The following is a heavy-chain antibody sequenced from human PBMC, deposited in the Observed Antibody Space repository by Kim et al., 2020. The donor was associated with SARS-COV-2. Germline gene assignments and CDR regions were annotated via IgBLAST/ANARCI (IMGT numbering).Heavy chain of an antibody. D-gene: IGHD2-15*01. CDR1: GFTFTNAW. CDR2: IKSRIDGGTA. Sequence: GGSLRLSCATSGFTFTNAWMNWVRQAPGKGLEWVGRIKSRIDGGTADYAAPVKGRFTISRDDSKNTLYLQMNSLKTEDTAVYYCTTGPVVVVEETVDYWGQGTLVTVSS. V-gene: IGHV3-15*01. CDR3: TTGPVVVVEETVDY. J-gene: IGHJ4*02.